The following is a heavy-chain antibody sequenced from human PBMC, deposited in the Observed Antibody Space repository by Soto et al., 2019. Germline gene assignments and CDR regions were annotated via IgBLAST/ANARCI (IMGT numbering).Heavy chain of an antibody. CDR3: ARGMIFGVVIKGVYFDY. CDR2: IYYSGST. Sequence: SETLSLTCTVSGGSVSSGGYYWSWIRQHPGKGLEWIGYIYYSGSTYYNPSLKSRVTISVDTSKNQFSLKLSSVTAADTAVYYCARGMIFGVVIKGVYFDYWGQGTLVTVSS. V-gene: IGHV4-31*03. CDR1: GGSVSSGGYY. D-gene: IGHD3-3*01. J-gene: IGHJ4*02.